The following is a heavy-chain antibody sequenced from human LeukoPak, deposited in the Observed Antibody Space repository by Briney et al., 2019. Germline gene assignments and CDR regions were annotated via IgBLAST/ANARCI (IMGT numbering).Heavy chain of an antibody. J-gene: IGHJ4*02. D-gene: IGHD3-10*01. V-gene: IGHV1-46*01. Sequence: ASVKVSCTASGYTFTRYYMHWVRQAPGQGLEWMGMINPSGGSTSYAQKFQGRVTMTRDTSTSTVYMELSSLRSEDTAVYYCARGNPGVIDYWGQGTLVTVSS. CDR1: GYTFTRYY. CDR3: ARGNPGVIDY. CDR2: INPSGGST.